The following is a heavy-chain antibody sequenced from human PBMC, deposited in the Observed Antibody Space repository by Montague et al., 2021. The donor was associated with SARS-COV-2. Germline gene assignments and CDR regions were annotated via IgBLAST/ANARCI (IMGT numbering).Heavy chain of an antibody. CDR3: ARQGYSSAWFAE. CDR2: INPGDSDT. D-gene: IGHD6-19*01. J-gene: IGHJ4*02. V-gene: IGHV5-51*01. Sequence: QSVAEVKTPGESLKISCKGSGYTFTNHWIGWVRQTPGKGLEWMGIINPGDSDTRNNPSFQGQVTISVDKSISTTYLQWSSLKASDTGTYYCARQGYSSAWFAEGGQGTLVTVSS. CDR1: GYTFTNHW.